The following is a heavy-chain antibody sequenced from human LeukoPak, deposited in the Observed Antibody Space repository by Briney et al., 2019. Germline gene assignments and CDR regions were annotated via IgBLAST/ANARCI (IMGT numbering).Heavy chain of an antibody. V-gene: IGHV3-66*02. D-gene: IGHD6-6*01. J-gene: IGHJ6*03. CDR1: GFTVSSNY. CDR3: ARLGGKQLVRYYQYYMDV. Sequence: GGSLRLSCAASGFTVSSNYMSWVRQAPGKGLEGVSVIYSYGSTYYADSVKGRFTISRDNSKNTLYPQMNSLRVEDTAVYYCARLGGKQLVRYYQYYMDVWGKGTTVTVSS. CDR2: IYSYGST.